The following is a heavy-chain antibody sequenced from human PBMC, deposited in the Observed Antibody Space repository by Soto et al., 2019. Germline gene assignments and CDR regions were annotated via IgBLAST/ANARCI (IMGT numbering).Heavy chain of an antibody. CDR3: ASPTYCSSTSCYEGYGMDV. V-gene: IGHV5-10-1*01. CDR2: IDPSDSYT. J-gene: IGHJ6*02. D-gene: IGHD2-2*01. CDR1: GYSFTSYW. Sequence: PGESLKISCKGSGYSFTSYWISWVRQMPGKGLEWMGRIDPSDSYTNYSPSFQGHVTISADKSISTAYLQWSSLKASDTAMYYCASPTYCSSTSCYEGYGMDVWGQGTTVTVSS.